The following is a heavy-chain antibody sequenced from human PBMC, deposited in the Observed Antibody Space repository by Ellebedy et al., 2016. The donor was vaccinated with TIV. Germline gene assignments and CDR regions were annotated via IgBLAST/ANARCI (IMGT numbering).Heavy chain of an antibody. Sequence: SVKVSCXTSEDIFRDSRITWMRQAPGQGLESLGQIIPFLGRPIYVQRFQGRLRITADKTTLTVQMDLSSLTTADTAVYYCAKDRAGDASDVWGQGTLVTVS. CDR3: AKDRAGDASDV. CDR1: EDIFRDSR. D-gene: IGHD3-10*01. J-gene: IGHJ3*01. V-gene: IGHV1-69*10. CDR2: IIPFLGRP.